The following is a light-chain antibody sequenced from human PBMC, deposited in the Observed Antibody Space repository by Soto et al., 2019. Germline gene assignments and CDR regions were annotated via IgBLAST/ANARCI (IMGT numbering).Light chain of an antibody. CDR1: QSVSGY. CDR3: QQYSSSPIT. V-gene: IGKV3-20*01. CDR2: DIS. J-gene: IGKJ5*01. Sequence: EIVLTQSPGTLSLSPGERATLSCRASQSVSGYLAWYQQKPGQAPRLLIYDISKRATGIPARFSGSGSATDFTLTISRLDPEDFAVYYCQQYSSSPITFGQGTRLEIK.